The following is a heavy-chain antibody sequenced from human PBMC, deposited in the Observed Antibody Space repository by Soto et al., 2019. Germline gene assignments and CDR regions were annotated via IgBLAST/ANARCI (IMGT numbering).Heavy chain of an antibody. CDR2: ISGSGGTA. CDR1: GFTFSSYA. CDR3: AKGRGHNWNFDY. Sequence: VQLLESGGGSVQPGGSLRLSCAASGFTFSSYAMHWVRRPPGKGLEWVSCISGSGGTADYADSVKDRFSISRDSLVNTLYLQKNSLRAEDTAVYYCAKGRGHNWNFDYWGQGTLVTVSP. J-gene: IGHJ4*02. D-gene: IGHD1-20*01. V-gene: IGHV3-23*01.